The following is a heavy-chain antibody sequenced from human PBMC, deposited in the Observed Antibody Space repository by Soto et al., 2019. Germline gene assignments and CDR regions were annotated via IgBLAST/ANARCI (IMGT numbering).Heavy chain of an antibody. CDR3: AKDLLENTMPGY. J-gene: IGHJ4*02. D-gene: IGHD2-2*01. CDR2: ISYDGSNK. V-gene: IGHV3-30*18. CDR1: GFTFSSYG. Sequence: GGSLRLSCAASGFTFSSYGMHWVRQAPGKGLEWVAVISYDGSNKYYADSVKGRFTISRDNSKNTLYLQMNSLRAEDTAVYYCAKDLLENTMPGYWGQGTLVTVSS.